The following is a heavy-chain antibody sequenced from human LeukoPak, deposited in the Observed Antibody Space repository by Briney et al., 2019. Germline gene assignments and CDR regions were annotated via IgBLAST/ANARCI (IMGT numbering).Heavy chain of an antibody. D-gene: IGHD6-19*01. V-gene: IGHV3-74*01. J-gene: IGHJ4*02. CDR1: GFTFNNYW. CDR3: AKFRADSSGWPFDY. Sequence: GGSLRLSCAASGFTFNNYWIHWVRQVPGKGLVWVSRINNDGSSASYVDSVKGRFTISRDNAKNTLFLQMNSLRAEDTAIYYRAKFRADSSGWPFDYWGQGTLVTVSS. CDR2: INNDGSSA.